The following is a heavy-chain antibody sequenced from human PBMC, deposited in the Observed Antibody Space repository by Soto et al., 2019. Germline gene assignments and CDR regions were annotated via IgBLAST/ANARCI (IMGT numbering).Heavy chain of an antibody. CDR3: AKYPGLLRFLEWPRRGGWFDP. J-gene: IGHJ5*02. V-gene: IGHV3-23*01. D-gene: IGHD3-3*01. CDR1: GFTFSSYA. Sequence: PGGSLRLSCAASGFTFSSYAMSWVRQAPGKGLEWVSAISGSGGSTYYADSVKGRFTISRDNSKNTLYLQMNSLRAEYTALYYCAKYPGLLRFLEWPRRGGWFDPWGQGTLVAVAS. CDR2: ISGSGGST.